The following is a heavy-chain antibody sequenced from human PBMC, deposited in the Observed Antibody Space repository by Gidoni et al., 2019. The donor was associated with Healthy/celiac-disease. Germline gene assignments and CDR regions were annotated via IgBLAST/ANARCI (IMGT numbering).Heavy chain of an antibody. Sequence: QLQLQESGPGLVKPSETLSLMCSVSGGPMTNSGHYWGWIRQPPGEGLEWIGSMYYSRSHYYSPSLESRVTISVDMSKSHFSLKLTSVTAADTAVYYCVRVSRDFGVLTIDWGQGTLVTVSS. CDR3: VRVSRDFGVLTID. CDR1: GGPMTNSGHY. CDR2: MYYSRSH. J-gene: IGHJ4*02. D-gene: IGHD3-3*01. V-gene: IGHV4-39*07.